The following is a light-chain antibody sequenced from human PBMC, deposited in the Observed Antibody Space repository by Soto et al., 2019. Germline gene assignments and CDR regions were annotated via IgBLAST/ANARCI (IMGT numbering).Light chain of an antibody. Sequence: QSVLTQPASASGSPGQSITISCNGTTADVGSSKFVSWYQQHPGKAPKLILYEATKRPAGVSNRFSGSKSGNTASLTISGLQPEDEADYYCCSYAGSRILYGFANGTKVTVL. V-gene: IGLV2-23*01. CDR2: EAT. J-gene: IGLJ1*01. CDR1: TADVGSSKF. CDR3: CSYAGSRILYG.